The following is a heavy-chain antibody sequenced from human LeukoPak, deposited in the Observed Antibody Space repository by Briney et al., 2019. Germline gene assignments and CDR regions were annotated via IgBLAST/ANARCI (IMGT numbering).Heavy chain of an antibody. D-gene: IGHD3-3*01. Sequence: ASVKVSCKASGYTFTSYYMHWVRQAPGQGLEWMGIINPSGGSTSYAQKFQGRVTMTRDTSTSTVYMELSSLRSEDTAVYYCARDTILYYDFWRGDGYYFDYWGQGTLVTVSS. V-gene: IGHV1-46*01. CDR3: ARDTILYYDFWRGDGYYFDY. CDR2: INPSGGST. J-gene: IGHJ4*02. CDR1: GYTFTSYY.